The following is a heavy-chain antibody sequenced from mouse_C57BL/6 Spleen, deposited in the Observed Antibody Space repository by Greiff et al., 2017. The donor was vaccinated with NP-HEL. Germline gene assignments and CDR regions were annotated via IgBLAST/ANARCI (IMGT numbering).Heavy chain of an antibody. Sequence: LKQSGPELVKPGASVKISCKASGYAFSSSWMNWVKQRPGKGLEWIGRIYPGDGDTNYNGKFKGKATLTADKSSSTAYMQLSSLTSEDSAVYSCARHYGSSDEAMDYWGQGTSVTASS. CDR3: ARHYGSSDEAMDY. CDR2: IYPGDGDT. CDR1: GYAFSSSW. J-gene: IGHJ4*01. D-gene: IGHD1-1*01. V-gene: IGHV1-82*01.